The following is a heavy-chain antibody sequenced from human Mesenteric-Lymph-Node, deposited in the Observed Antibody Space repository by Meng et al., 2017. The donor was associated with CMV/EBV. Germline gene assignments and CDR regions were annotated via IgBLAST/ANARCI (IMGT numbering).Heavy chain of an antibody. V-gene: IGHV4-61*01. CDR3: ARTLNYDILIGYWY. CDR1: GGSVSSGSYY. J-gene: IGHJ4*02. D-gene: IGHD3-9*01. CDR2: IYYSGST. Sequence: SGGSVSSGSYYWSWIRQPPGKGLEWIGYIYYSGSTNYNPSLKSRVTISVDTSKNQFSLKLSSVTAADTAVYYCARTLNYDILIGYWYWGQGTLVTVSS.